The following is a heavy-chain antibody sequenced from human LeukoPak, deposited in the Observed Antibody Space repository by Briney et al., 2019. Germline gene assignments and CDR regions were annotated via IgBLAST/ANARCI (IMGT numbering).Heavy chain of an antibody. V-gene: IGHV3-49*04. J-gene: IGHJ4*02. CDR2: IRSKSYGGTT. CDR3: TRGYSCSP. Sequence: GGSLRLSCTSSGFTFGDYAMSWVRQAPGKGLEWVGFIRSKSYGGTTEYAASVKGRFTISRDDSKSIAYLQMNSLKTEDTAIYYCTRGYSCSPWGQGTLVTVSS. CDR1: GFTFGDYA. D-gene: IGHD6-6*01.